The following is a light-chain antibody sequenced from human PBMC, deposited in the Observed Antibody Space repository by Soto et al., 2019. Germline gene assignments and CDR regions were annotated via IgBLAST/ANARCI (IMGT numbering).Light chain of an antibody. Sequence: DIQMTQSPSTLSASVGDRVTITCRASQSISSWLAWYQQKPGKAPKLLIYKASSLETGVPSRFSGSASGTEFTLTISSLQPDDFATDYCQQYYSYSPWTFGQGTKVEIK. CDR2: KAS. CDR3: QQYYSYSPWT. CDR1: QSISSW. J-gene: IGKJ1*01. V-gene: IGKV1-5*03.